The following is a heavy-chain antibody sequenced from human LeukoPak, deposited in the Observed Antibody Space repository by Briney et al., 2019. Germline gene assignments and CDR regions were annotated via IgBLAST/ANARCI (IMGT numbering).Heavy chain of an antibody. J-gene: IGHJ6*02. V-gene: IGHV1-69*02. Sequence: ASVKVSCKASGGTFSSYTISWVRQAPGQGLEWMGRIIPILGIANYAQKFQGRVTITADKSTSTAYMELSSLRSEDTAVYYCARSNGYCSSTSCQNYYHYGMDVWGQGTTVTVSS. D-gene: IGHD2-2*01. CDR2: IIPILGIA. CDR3: ARSNGYCSSTSCQNYYHYGMDV. CDR1: GGTFSSYT.